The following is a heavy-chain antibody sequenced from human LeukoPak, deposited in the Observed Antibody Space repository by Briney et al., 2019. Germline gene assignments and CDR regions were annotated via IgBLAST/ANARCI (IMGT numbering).Heavy chain of an antibody. CDR2: IYSGGNT. CDR3: ARDRPVDGYLTPDY. J-gene: IGHJ4*02. Sequence: PGGSLRLSCAASGFTVSSNYMSWVRQAPGKGLEWVSVIYSGGNTYYADSVKGRFTVSRDNSKNTLYLQMNSLRAEDTAVYYCARDRPVDGYLTPDYWGQGTLVTVSS. D-gene: IGHD5-24*01. V-gene: IGHV3-53*01. CDR1: GFTVSSNY.